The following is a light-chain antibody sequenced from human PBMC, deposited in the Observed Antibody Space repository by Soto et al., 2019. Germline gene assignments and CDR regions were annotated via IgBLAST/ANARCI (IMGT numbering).Light chain of an antibody. V-gene: IGLV2-8*01. CDR3: SSYAGSNNGV. J-gene: IGLJ3*02. CDR2: EVS. Sequence: QSALTQPPSASGSPGQSVTISCTGASSDIGSYNYVSWYQQNPGKAPKLMISEVSKRPSGVPDRFSGSKSGNTASLTVSGLQAEDEADYYCSSYAGSNNGVFGGGTKLTVL. CDR1: SSDIGSYNY.